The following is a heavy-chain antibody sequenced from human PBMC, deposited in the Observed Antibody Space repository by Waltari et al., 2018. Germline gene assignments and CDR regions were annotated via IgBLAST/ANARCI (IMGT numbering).Heavy chain of an antibody. CDR2: IYHSGST. CDR1: GYSISSGYY. CDR3: ARKVATVTSQAFYKHWYFDL. J-gene: IGHJ2*01. D-gene: IGHD4-17*01. V-gene: IGHV4-38-2*01. Sequence: QVQLQESGPGLVKPSETLSLTCAGSGYSISSGYYWGWIRQPPGKGPEWIGSIYHSGSTYYNPSLKSRVTISVDTSKNQFSLKLSSVTAADTAVYYCARKVATVTSQAFYKHWYFDLWGRGTLVTVSS.